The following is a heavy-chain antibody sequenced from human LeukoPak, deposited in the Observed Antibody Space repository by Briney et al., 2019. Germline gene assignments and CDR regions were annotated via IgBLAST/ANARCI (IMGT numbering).Heavy chain of an antibody. V-gene: IGHV3-7*01. CDR2: IKKTGSET. D-gene: IGHD2-8*01. Sequence: GGSLRLSCAASKFIFSNYWMSWVRQAPGKGLEWVAYIKKTGSETYYVDSVKGRFTITRDNSKNTLYLQMNSLRAEDTAVYYCARDSPHCTNGVCHFDYWGQGTLVTVSS. CDR1: KFIFSNYW. CDR3: ARDSPHCTNGVCHFDY. J-gene: IGHJ4*02.